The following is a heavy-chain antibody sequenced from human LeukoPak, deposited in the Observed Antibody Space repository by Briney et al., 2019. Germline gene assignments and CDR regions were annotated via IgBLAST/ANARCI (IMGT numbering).Heavy chain of an antibody. CDR1: GYTFTSYG. CDR2: ISAYNGNT. CDR3: ARDLPLRGRTNGPNWFDP. V-gene: IGHV1-18*01. D-gene: IGHD2-8*01. Sequence: GASVKVSCKASGYTFTSYGISWVRQAPGQRLEWMGWISAYNGNTNYAQKLQGRVTMTTDTSTSTAYMELRSLRSDDTAVYYCARDLPLRGRTNGPNWFDPWGQGTLVTVSS. J-gene: IGHJ5*02.